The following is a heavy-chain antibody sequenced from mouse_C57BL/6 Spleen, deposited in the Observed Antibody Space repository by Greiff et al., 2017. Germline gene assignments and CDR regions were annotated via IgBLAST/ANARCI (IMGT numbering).Heavy chain of an antibody. J-gene: IGHJ3*01. V-gene: IGHV1-74*01. D-gene: IGHD2-5*01. CDR1: GYTFTSYW. CDR3: AMHYSNFWFAY. Sequence: VQLQQPGAELVKPGASVKVSCKASGYTFTSYWMHWVKQRPGQGLEWIGRIHPSDSDTNYNQKFKGKATLTVDKSSSTAYMQLSSLTSEDSAVYYCAMHYSNFWFAYWGQGTLVTVSA. CDR2: IHPSDSDT.